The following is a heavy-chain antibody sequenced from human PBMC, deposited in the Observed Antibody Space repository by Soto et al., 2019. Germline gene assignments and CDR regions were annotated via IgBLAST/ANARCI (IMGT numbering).Heavy chain of an antibody. CDR2: IYYSGST. Sequence: SETLSLTCTVCGGSISSYYWSWIRQPPGKGLEWIGYIYYSGSTNYNPSLKSRVTISADTSKNQFSLKLSSVTAADTAVYYCARVRGGYDFWSGYDAFDIWGQGTMVTVSS. CDR3: ARVRGGYDFWSGYDAFDI. D-gene: IGHD3-3*01. V-gene: IGHV4-59*01. J-gene: IGHJ3*02. CDR1: GGSISSYY.